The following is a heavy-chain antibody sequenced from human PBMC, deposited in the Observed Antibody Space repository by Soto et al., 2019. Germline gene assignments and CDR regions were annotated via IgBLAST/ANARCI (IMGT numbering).Heavy chain of an antibody. CDR3: AREDSTWLNGFAI. CDR1: GGSISSSSYY. CDR2: IYYTGST. J-gene: IGHJ3*02. D-gene: IGHD6-13*01. V-gene: IGHV4-61*01. Sequence: QVQLQESGPGLVKPSQTLSLTCTVSGGSISSSSYYWSWIRQPPGEGLEWIGYIYYTGSTNYNPSLKSRVTISVDTSKNQFSLNLTSVTAADTAVYYCAREDSTWLNGFAIWGQGTMVSVSS.